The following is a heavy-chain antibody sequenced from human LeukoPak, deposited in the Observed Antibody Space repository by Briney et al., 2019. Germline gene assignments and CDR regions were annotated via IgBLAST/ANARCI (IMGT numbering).Heavy chain of an antibody. J-gene: IGHJ3*01. Sequence: PGRSLRLSCAASGFTFSGYGMHWVRQAPDKGLEWVAVIWYDGNNKYYADSVKGRFTISRDNSKNTLYLQMNSLRAEDTAVYYCAKSPNYDSSGYYPDAFDLWGQGTMVTVSS. V-gene: IGHV3-33*06. D-gene: IGHD3-22*01. CDR2: IWYDGNNK. CDR1: GFTFSGYG. CDR3: AKSPNYDSSGYYPDAFDL.